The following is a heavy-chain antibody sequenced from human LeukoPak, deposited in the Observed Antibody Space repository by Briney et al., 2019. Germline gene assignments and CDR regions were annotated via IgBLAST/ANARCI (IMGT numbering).Heavy chain of an antibody. CDR2: IYYSGST. J-gene: IGHJ5*02. Sequence: PSETLSLTCTVSGGSISSYYWSWIRQPPGKGLEWIGYIYYSGSTNYNPSLKSRVTISVDTSKNQFSLKLSSVTAADTAVYYCARDISGSYYGYWSDPWGQGTLVTVSS. D-gene: IGHD1-26*01. CDR1: GGSISSYY. CDR3: ARDISGSYYGYWSDP. V-gene: IGHV4-59*01.